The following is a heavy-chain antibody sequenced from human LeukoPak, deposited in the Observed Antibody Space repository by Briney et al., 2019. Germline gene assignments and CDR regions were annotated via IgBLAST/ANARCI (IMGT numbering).Heavy chain of an antibody. D-gene: IGHD5-12*01. CDR1: GGSLSSFY. V-gene: IGHV4-59*08. CDR3: ARRYGGYSNFDY. J-gene: IGHJ4*02. CDR2: AYYSGST. Sequence: PSETLSLTCTVSGGSLSSFYWSWIRQPPGKGLEWIGYAYYSGSTNYNPSLKSRVTISVDTSKNQFSLKLSSVTAADTAVYYCARRYGGYSNFDYWGQGTLVTVSS.